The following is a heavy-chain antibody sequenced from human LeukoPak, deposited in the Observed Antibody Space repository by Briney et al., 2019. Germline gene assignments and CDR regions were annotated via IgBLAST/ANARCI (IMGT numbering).Heavy chain of an antibody. D-gene: IGHD5-12*01. V-gene: IGHV3-30*04. CDR1: GFTFSSYA. CDR2: ISYDGSNK. CDR3: AKDFRQYSGYDFDYFQH. Sequence: GGSLRLSCAASGFTFSSYAMHWVRQAPGKGLEWVAVISYDGSNKYYADSVKGRFTISRDNSKNTLYLQMNSLRAEDTAVYYCAKDFRQYSGYDFDYFQHWGQGTLVTVSS. J-gene: IGHJ1*01.